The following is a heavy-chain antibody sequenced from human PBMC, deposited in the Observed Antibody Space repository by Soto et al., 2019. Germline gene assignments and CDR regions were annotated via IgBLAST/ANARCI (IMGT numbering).Heavy chain of an antibody. V-gene: IGHV1-18*01. J-gene: IGHJ6*04. CDR1: GYTFTSYG. CDR2: ISTYNGNT. Sequence: ASVKVSCKASGYTFTSYGISWVRQAPGQGLEWMGWISTYNGNTNYAQKLQGRVTMTTDTSTSTAYMELRSLRSDDTAVYYCGRVFYHPVFYYGRDVGGKGPRAPVPS. D-gene: IGHD2-2*01. CDR3: GRVFYHPVFYYGRDV.